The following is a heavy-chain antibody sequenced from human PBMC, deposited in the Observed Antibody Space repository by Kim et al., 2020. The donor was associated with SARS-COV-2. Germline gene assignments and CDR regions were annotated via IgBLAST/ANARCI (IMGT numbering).Heavy chain of an antibody. CDR2: IQGGEGHS. V-gene: IGHV3-74*01. D-gene: IGHD5-18*01. CDR1: GLTFRTYG. CDR3: TTGPSYGYEH. Sequence: GGSLRLSCAASGLTFRTYGMHWVRQAPGKGLVWVSLIQGGEGHSKYVDSVEGRFTISRDNARSMVFLQMNSLRAEDTAVYYCTTGPSYGYEHWGQGILVTVSS. J-gene: IGHJ1*01.